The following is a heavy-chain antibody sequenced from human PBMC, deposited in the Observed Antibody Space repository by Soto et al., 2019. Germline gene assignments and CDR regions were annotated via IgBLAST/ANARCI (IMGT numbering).Heavy chain of an antibody. CDR1: GGSISSYY. D-gene: IGHD3-10*01. Sequence: SETLSLTCTVSGGSISSYYWSWIRQPPGKGLEWIGYIYYSGSTNYNPSLKSRVTISVDTSKNQFSLKLSSVTAADTAVHYCARDVYGSGSLDYWGQGTLVTVSS. V-gene: IGHV4-59*01. CDR2: IYYSGST. CDR3: ARDVYGSGSLDY. J-gene: IGHJ4*02.